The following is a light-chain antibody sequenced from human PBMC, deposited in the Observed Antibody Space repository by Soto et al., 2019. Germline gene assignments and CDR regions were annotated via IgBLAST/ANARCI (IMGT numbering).Light chain of an antibody. V-gene: IGLV3-21*04. CDR2: YDS. CDR3: QVWDSSSDHPV. Sequence: SYELTQPPSVSVAPGKTGRITYGGNNIGSKSVHWYQQKPGQAPVLVIYYDSDRPSGIPERFSGSNSGNTATLTISRVEAGDEADYYCQVWDSSSDHPVFGGGTQLTVL. J-gene: IGLJ7*01. CDR1: NIGSKS.